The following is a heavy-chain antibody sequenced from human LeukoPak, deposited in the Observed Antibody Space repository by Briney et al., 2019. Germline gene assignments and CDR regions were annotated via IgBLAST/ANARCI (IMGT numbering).Heavy chain of an antibody. J-gene: IGHJ4*02. CDR2: IIPIFGTA. V-gene: IGHV1-69*13. Sequence: SVKVSCKASGGTFISYAISWVRQAPGQGLEWMGGIIPIFGTANYAQKFQGRVTITADESTSTAYMELSSLRSEDTAVYYCARDGEMATIYDYWGQGTLVTVSS. D-gene: IGHD5-24*01. CDR1: GGTFISYA. CDR3: ARDGEMATIYDY.